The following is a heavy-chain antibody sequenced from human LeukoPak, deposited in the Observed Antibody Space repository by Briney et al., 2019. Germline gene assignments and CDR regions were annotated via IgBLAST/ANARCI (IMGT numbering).Heavy chain of an antibody. D-gene: IGHD6-13*01. CDR2: IYPGDSDT. V-gene: IGHV5-51*01. Sequence: GESLKISCKASGYSFTSYWIGWVRQMPGKGLEWMGIIYPGDSDTRYSPSFQGQVTISADKSISTAYLQWSSLKASDTAMYYCARVHSSSWSPYYFDYWGQGTLVIVSS. J-gene: IGHJ4*02. CDR1: GYSFTSYW. CDR3: ARVHSSSWSPYYFDY.